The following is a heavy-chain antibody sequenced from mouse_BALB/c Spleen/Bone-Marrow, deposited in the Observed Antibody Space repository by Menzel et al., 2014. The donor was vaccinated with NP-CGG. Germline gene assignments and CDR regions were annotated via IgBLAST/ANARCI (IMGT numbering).Heavy chain of an antibody. CDR1: GFTFSSYT. J-gene: IGHJ3*01. V-gene: IGHV5-12-2*01. Sequence: EVKVVESGGGLVQPGGSLKLSCAASGFTFSSYTMSWVRQTPEKRLEWVAYISNGGGSTYYPDTVKGRFTISRDNAKNTLYLQMSSLKSEDTAMYYCARGIYYYGSSWAYWGQGTLVTVSA. CDR3: ARGIYYYGSSWAY. CDR2: ISNGGGST. D-gene: IGHD1-1*01.